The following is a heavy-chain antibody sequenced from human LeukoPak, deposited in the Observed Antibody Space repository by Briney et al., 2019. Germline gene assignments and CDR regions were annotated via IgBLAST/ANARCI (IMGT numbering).Heavy chain of an antibody. CDR3: ARARSYYYDSSGYWAY. J-gene: IGHJ4*02. V-gene: IGHV3-11*04. CDR2: ISSSGSTI. D-gene: IGHD3-22*01. Sequence: PGGSLRLSCAASGFTFSDYYMSWIRQAPGKGLEWLSYISSSGSTIYYADSVKGRFTISRDNAKNSLYLQMNRLRAEDTAVYYCARARSYYYDSSGYWAYWGQGTLVTVSS. CDR1: GFTFSDYY.